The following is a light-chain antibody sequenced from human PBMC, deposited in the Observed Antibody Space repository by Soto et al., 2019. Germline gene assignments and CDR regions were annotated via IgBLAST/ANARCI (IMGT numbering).Light chain of an antibody. CDR1: SGLSSYT. J-gene: IGLJ3*02. CDR2: VNSDGSH. V-gene: IGLV4-69*01. Sequence: QPVLTQSPSASASLGASVKLTCSLNSGLSSYTIAWHQQQPGKGPRFLMKVNSDGSHIKGDVIPDRFSGSSSGAERYLTISSLQSEDEGDYFCQTWGTGVRVFGGGTQLTVL. CDR3: QTWGTGVRV.